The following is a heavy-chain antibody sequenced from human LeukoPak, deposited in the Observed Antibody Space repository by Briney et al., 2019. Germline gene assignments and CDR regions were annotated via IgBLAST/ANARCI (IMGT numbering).Heavy chain of an antibody. V-gene: IGHV4-4*07. J-gene: IGHJ6*03. D-gene: IGHD3-22*01. Sequence: SETLSLTCSVSGGAIISYYWSWIRQPAGKGPEWIGRIYPTGNTDYNPSLKTRVTMSTDLSKKQFSLRLRSVTAADTAVYYCARMKFYDSTGYSPGYYMDVWGKGTAVTVSS. CDR3: ARMKFYDSTGYSPGYYMDV. CDR1: GGAIISYY. CDR2: IYPTGNT.